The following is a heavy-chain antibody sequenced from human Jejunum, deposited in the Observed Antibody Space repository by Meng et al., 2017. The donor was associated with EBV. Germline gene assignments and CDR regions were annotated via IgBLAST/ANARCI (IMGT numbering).Heavy chain of an antibody. V-gene: IGHV3-15*01. Sequence: VQVVGSGGVLVKPGESLRLSCSASGFTFTNSHMTWVRQDPGKGLEWVGRIKRTTDGGTTDYAAPVKGRFTISRDDSKNTLYLQMNSLKTEDTAVYYCTDVGGDMIWGQGILVTVSS. CDR2: IKRTTDGGTT. D-gene: IGHD3-16*01. CDR1: GFTFTNSH. CDR3: TDVGGDMI. J-gene: IGHJ4*02.